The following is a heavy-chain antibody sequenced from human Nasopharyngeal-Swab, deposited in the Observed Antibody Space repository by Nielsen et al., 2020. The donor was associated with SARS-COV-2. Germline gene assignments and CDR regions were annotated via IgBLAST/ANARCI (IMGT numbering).Heavy chain of an antibody. CDR1: GYTFTSYG. Sequence: ASVKVSCKASGYTFTSYGISWVRQAPGQGLEWMGWISAYNGNTNYAQKFQGRVTMTEDTSTDTAYMELSSLRSEDTAVYYCATEGPQDYDISTGDLNMNYWGQGTLVTVSS. D-gene: IGHD3-9*01. J-gene: IGHJ4*02. V-gene: IGHV1-18*01. CDR3: ATEGPQDYDISTGDLNMNY. CDR2: ISAYNGNT.